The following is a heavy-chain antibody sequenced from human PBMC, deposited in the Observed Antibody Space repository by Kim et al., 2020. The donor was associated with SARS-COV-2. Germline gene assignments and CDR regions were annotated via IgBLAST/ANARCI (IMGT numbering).Heavy chain of an antibody. D-gene: IGHD3-3*01. J-gene: IGHJ5*02. CDR3: ARDPRIFGVVITPHWFDP. V-gene: IGHV1-3*01. CDR2: LNAGNGNT. Sequence: ASVKVSCKASGYTFSSYAMHWVRQAPGQRLEWMGWLNAGNGNTKSSQKFQGRVTITRDTSASTAYMELSSLRSEDTAVYYCARDPRIFGVVITPHWFDPW. CDR1: GYTFSSYA.